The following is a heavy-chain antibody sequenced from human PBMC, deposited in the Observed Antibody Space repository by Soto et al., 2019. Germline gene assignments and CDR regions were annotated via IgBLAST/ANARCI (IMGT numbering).Heavy chain of an antibody. V-gene: IGHV4-4*02. D-gene: IGHD6-13*01. Sequence: QVQLQESGPGLVKPSGTLSLTCAVSGGSISSTNWWTWVRQSPGRGLEWIGEIYHSGTTNYSPSLKSPVNIAVDMSTNHLSLTLISVTAAVTAVYYCAFPATADFDYWGKGSLVTVSS. J-gene: IGHJ4*02. CDR1: GGSISSTNW. CDR2: IYHSGTT. CDR3: AFPATADFDY.